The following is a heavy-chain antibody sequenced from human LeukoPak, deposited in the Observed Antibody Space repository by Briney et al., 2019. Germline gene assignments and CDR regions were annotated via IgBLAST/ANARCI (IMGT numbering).Heavy chain of an antibody. J-gene: IGHJ4*02. CDR2: IYSGGST. D-gene: IGHD6-19*01. Sequence: GGSLRLSCAASGFTVSSNYMSWVRQAPGKGLEWVSVIYSGGSTHYADSVKGRFTISRDNSKNTLYLQMNSLRAEDTAVYYCARVGQQWEPLDYWGQGTLVTVSS. CDR1: GFTVSSNY. V-gene: IGHV3-66*01. CDR3: ARVGQQWEPLDY.